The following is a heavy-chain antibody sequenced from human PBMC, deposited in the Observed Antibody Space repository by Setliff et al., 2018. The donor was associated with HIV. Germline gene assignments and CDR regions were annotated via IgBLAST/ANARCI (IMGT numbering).Heavy chain of an antibody. CDR3: ARLGRFIGPAGRFDP. CDR1: GDSIISGDYY. V-gene: IGHV4-30-4*08. CDR2: IHYKGNI. Sequence: SETLSLTCTVSGDSIISGDYYWSWIRQSPGKGLEWIGHIHYKGNIDYNASLKSRLAISSDTSKNQFSLKLSSVTAADTAVYYCARLGRFIGPAGRFDPWGQGTLVTVSS. D-gene: IGHD6-13*01. J-gene: IGHJ5*02.